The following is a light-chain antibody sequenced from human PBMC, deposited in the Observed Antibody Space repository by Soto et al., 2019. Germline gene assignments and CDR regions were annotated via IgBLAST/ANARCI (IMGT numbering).Light chain of an antibody. V-gene: IGKV3-15*01. CDR2: GAS. CDR1: QSISSN. Sequence: EIVMTQSPATLSVSPGERATLSCRASQSISSNLARYQQRPGQAPRLLVYGASTRATGVPARFSGSGSGTEFTLTISSLQSEDFALYYCQQYDSWPPLFTFGPGTKVDLK. J-gene: IGKJ3*01. CDR3: QQYDSWPPLFT.